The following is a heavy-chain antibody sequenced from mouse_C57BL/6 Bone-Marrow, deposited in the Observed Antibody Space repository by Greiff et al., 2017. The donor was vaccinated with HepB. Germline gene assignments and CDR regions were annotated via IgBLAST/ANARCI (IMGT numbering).Heavy chain of an antibody. CDR1: GYTFTSYT. D-gene: IGHD2-4*01. Sequence: VKLQQSVAELVRPGASVKMSCKASGYTFTSYTMHWVKQRPGQGLEWIGYINPSSGYTKYNQKFKDKATLTADKSSSPAYMQLSSLTSEDSAVYYCARSFYDYDVGGRWFAYWGQGTLVTVSA. CDR3: ARSFYDYDVGGRWFAY. V-gene: IGHV1-4*01. CDR2: INPSSGYT. J-gene: IGHJ3*01.